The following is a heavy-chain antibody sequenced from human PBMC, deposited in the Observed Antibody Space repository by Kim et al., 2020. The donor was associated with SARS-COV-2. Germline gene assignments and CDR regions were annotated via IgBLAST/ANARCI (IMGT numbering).Heavy chain of an antibody. CDR2: ISGSGGST. CDR1: GFTFSSYA. J-gene: IGHJ6*03. Sequence: GGSLRLSCAASGFTFSSYAMSWVRQAPGKGLEWVSAISGSGGSTYYADSVKGRFTISRDNSKNTLYLQMNSLRAEDTAVYYCARGMYYYGSGSYMNPYYYYYMDVWGKGTTVTVSS. V-gene: IGHV3-23*01. CDR3: ARGMYYYGSGSYMNPYYYYYMDV. D-gene: IGHD3-10*01.